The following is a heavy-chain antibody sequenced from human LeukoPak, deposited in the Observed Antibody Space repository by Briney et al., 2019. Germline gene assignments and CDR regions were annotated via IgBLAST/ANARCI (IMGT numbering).Heavy chain of an antibody. D-gene: IGHD2-21*02. Sequence: GGSLRLSCAASGFTFSSYAMHWVRQAPGKGLEWVAVISYDGSNKYYADSVKGRFTISRDNSKNTLFLQMHSLRPGDTAVYYCVREDTPATANYWGQGTLVTISS. CDR1: GFTFSSYA. J-gene: IGHJ4*02. V-gene: IGHV3-30*04. CDR3: VREDTPATANY. CDR2: ISYDGSNK.